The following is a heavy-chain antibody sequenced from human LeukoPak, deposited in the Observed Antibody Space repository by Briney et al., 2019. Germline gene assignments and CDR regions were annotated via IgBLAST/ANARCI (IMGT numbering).Heavy chain of an antibody. D-gene: IGHD4-17*01. CDR1: GGSISSYY. V-gene: IGHV4-59*01. CDR2: IYYSGST. Sequence: PSETLSLTCTVSGGSISSYYWSWIRQPPGKGLEWIGYIYYSGSTNYNPSLKSRVTISVDTSKSQFSLKLSSVTAADTAVYYCARGPGSYGDYYYYYMDVWGKGTTVTVSS. CDR3: ARGPGSYGDYYYYYMDV. J-gene: IGHJ6*03.